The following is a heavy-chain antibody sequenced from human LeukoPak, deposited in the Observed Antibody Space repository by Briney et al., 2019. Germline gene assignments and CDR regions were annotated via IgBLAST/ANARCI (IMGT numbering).Heavy chain of an antibody. V-gene: IGHV3-23*01. CDR2: ISGSGGST. CDR1: GFTFSSYA. CDR3: ARDYGGSSPFDY. J-gene: IGHJ4*02. D-gene: IGHD4-23*01. Sequence: PGGSLRLSCAASGFTFSSYAMSWVRQAPGKGLEWVSAISGSGGSTYYADSVKGRFTISRDNAKNSLYLQMNSLRAEDTAVYYCARDYGGSSPFDYWGQGTLVTVCS.